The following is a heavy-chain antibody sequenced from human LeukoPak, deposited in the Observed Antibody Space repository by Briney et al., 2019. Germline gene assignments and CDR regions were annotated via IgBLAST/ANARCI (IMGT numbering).Heavy chain of an antibody. V-gene: IGHV3-7*01. CDR1: GFTFSSYW. Sequence: SGGSLRLSCAASGFTFSSYWMSWVRQAPGKGLEWVANIKQDGSEKYYVDSVKGRFTISRDNAKNSLYLQMNSLRAEDTAVYYCARSRVGIQLWEDAFDIWGQGTMVTVSS. CDR3: ARSRVGIQLWEDAFDI. CDR2: IKQDGSEK. D-gene: IGHD5-18*01. J-gene: IGHJ3*02.